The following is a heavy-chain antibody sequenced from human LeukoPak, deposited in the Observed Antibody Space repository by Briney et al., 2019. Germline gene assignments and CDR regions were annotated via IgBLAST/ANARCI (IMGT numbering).Heavy chain of an antibody. V-gene: IGHV3-7*01. D-gene: IGHD6-6*01. CDR1: GFTFSRYW. Sequence: PGGSLRLSCAASGFTFSRYWMSWVRQAPGKGLEWVANIKQDGSEKYYADSVRGRFTISRDNSKNTLSLQMNRLRAEDTAVYYCAKDSEYGSSYPLYHYDYWGQGTLVTVSS. J-gene: IGHJ4*02. CDR3: AKDSEYGSSYPLYHYDY. CDR2: IKQDGSEK.